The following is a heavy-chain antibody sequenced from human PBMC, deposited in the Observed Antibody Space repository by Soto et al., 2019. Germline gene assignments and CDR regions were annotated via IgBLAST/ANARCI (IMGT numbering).Heavy chain of an antibody. CDR3: ANLRNDLTGDAFDI. D-gene: IGHD1-1*01. CDR2: ISAYNGNT. Sequence: QVQLVQSGAEVKKPGASVKVSCKASGYTFTSYGISWVRQAPGQGLEWMGWISAYNGNTNYAQKLQGRVTMTTDTXXSTAYRELRSLRSDDTAVYYCANLRNDLTGDAFDIWGQGTMVTVSS. J-gene: IGHJ3*02. V-gene: IGHV1-18*01. CDR1: GYTFTSYG.